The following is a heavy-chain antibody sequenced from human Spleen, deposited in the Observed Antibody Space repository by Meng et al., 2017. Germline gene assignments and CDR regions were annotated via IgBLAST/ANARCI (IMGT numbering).Heavy chain of an antibody. J-gene: IGHJ3*02. CDR1: GYSFTSYW. CDR2: IYPGDSDT. D-gene: IGHD3-3*01. V-gene: IGHV5-51*01. Sequence: KVSCKGSGYSFTSYWIGWVRQMPGKGLEWMGIIYPGDSDTRYSPSFQGQVTISADKSISTAYLQWSSLKASDTAMYYCVRHRSAWTNDAFDIWGHGTMVTVSS. CDR3: VRHRSAWTNDAFDI.